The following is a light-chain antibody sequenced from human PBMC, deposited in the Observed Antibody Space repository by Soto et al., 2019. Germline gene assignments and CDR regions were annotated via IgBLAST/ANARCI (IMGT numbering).Light chain of an antibody. Sequence: EIVLTQSPVTLSLSPGERATLSCRASQTITTFLAWYQQKPGQAPRLLIYDASKRATGIPARFSGSGSGTDFTLTISSLEPDDFAVYYCQQRTNSPLTFGGGTKVEIK. CDR2: DAS. J-gene: IGKJ4*01. V-gene: IGKV3-11*01. CDR3: QQRTNSPLT. CDR1: QTITTF.